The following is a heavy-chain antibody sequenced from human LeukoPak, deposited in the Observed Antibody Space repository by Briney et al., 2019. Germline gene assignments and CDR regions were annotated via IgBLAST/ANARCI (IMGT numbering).Heavy chain of an antibody. Sequence: SETLSLTCAVYGGSFSGYYWSWIRQPPGKGLEWIGQINHSGSTNYNPSLKSRVTMSIDTSKNQFSLKLSSVTAADTAVYYCARVSDTSMSGDYFDYWGQGTLVTVSS. CDR3: ARVSDTSMSGDYFDY. D-gene: IGHD5-18*01. CDR2: INHSGST. CDR1: GGSFSGYY. V-gene: IGHV4-34*01. J-gene: IGHJ4*02.